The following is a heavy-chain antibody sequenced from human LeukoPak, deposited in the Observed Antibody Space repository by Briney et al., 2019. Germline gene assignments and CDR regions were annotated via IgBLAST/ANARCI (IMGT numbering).Heavy chain of an antibody. CDR3: ARPDYSNYVSVDP. CDR2: IYHSGST. D-gene: IGHD4-11*01. V-gene: IGHV4-38-2*02. Sequence: SETLSLTCTVSGYSISSGYYWGWIRQPPGKGLEWIGSIYHSGSTYYNPSLKSRVPISVDTSKNQFSLKLSSVTASDTAVYYCARPDYSNYVSVDPWGQGTLVTVSS. CDR1: GYSISSGYY. J-gene: IGHJ5*02.